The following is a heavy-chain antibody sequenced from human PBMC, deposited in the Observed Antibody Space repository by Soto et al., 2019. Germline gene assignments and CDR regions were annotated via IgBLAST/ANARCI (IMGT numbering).Heavy chain of an antibody. CDR1: GGAFSRYA. CDR2: IIPIFGTA. V-gene: IGHV1-69*13. CDR3: ARDKDPGTTPPGTNWFDP. J-gene: IGHJ5*02. D-gene: IGHD1-7*01. Sequence: SSVKVSCKASGGAFSRYAISWVRQAPGQGLEWMGGIIPIFGTANYAQKFQGRVTITADESTSTAYMELSSLRSEDTAVYYCARDKDPGTTPPGTNWFDPWGQGTLVTVSS.